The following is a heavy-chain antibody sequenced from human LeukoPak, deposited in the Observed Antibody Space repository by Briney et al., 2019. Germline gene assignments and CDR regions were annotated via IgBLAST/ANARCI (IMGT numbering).Heavy chain of an antibody. D-gene: IGHD3-9*01. V-gene: IGHV3-49*04. CDR3: ATAVFLTGLDY. Sequence: GGSLTLSCTASGFTFGDYAMSWVRQAAGKGREWVGFIRSKAYGGTTEYTASVKGRFTISRDDSKDTVYLQMDSLTTEDSAVYFCATAVFLTGLDYWGQGTLVIVSS. J-gene: IGHJ4*02. CDR1: GFTFGDYA. CDR2: IRSKAYGGTT.